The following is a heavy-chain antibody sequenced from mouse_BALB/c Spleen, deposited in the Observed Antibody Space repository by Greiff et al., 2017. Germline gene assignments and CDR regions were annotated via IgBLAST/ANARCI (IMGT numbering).Heavy chain of an antibody. Sequence: VKLQESGAELAKPGASVKMSCKASGYTFTSYWMHWVKQRPGPGLEWIGYINPSTGYTEYNQKFKDKSTLTADKSSSTAYMQLSSLTSEDSAVYYCARHYYGRSYAMDDGGQGTAVTVSS. D-gene: IGHD1-1*01. CDR3: ARHYYGRSYAMDD. CDR1: GYTFTSYW. V-gene: IGHV1-7*01. J-gene: IGHJ4*01. CDR2: INPSTGYT.